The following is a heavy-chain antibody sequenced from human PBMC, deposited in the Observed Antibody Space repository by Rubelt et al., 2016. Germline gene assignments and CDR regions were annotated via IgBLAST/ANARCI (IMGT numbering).Heavy chain of an antibody. Sequence: SYDGSNKYYADSVKGRFTISRDNAKNSLYLQMNSLRAEDTAVYYCARTMAVAGFYYYYGMDVWGQGTTVTVSS. CDR3: ARTMAVAGFYYYYGMDV. V-gene: IGHV3-30*07. J-gene: IGHJ6*02. D-gene: IGHD6-19*01. CDR2: SYDGSNK.